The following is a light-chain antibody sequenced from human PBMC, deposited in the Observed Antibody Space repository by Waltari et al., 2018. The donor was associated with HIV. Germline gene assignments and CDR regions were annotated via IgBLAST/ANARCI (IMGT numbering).Light chain of an antibody. V-gene: IGLV2-14*01. Sequence: QSALTQPASVSGSPGQSITISCSGSRSDIADYNYVSWYHRHRVKAPKLRIFEFNKRPSGVSKSFPDTKSGYTASLTISGLQAEDEADYYCSSYTSGSTIFGGGTKLTVL. CDR3: SSYTSGSTI. CDR2: EFN. J-gene: IGLJ2*01. CDR1: RSDIADYNY.